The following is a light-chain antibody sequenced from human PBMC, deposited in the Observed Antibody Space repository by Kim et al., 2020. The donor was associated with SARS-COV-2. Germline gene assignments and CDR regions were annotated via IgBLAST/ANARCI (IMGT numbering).Light chain of an antibody. V-gene: IGLV2-14*03. Sequence: QSALTQPASVSGSPGQSITISCTGTSSDVGAYNYVSWYQQHPGKAPKLMIYDVINRPSGVPHRFSGSKSGNTASLTIAGLQAEDEADYYCNSFTTSTTLVFGGGTHLTVL. J-gene: IGLJ2*01. CDR1: SSDVGAYNY. CDR3: NSFTTSTTLV. CDR2: DVI.